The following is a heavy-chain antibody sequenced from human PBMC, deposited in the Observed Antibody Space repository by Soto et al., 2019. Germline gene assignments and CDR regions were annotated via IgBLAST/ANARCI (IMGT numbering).Heavy chain of an antibody. CDR1: GFTFSSYS. Sequence: GGSLRLSCAASGFTFSSYSMNWVRQAPGKGLEWVSYISSSSSTIYYADSVKGRFTISRDNAKNSLYLQMNSLRDEDTAVYYCARVGGYYDSCGYYYAFDIWGQGTMVTVSS. V-gene: IGHV3-48*02. CDR3: ARVGGYYDSCGYYYAFDI. D-gene: IGHD3-22*01. J-gene: IGHJ3*02. CDR2: ISSSSSTI.